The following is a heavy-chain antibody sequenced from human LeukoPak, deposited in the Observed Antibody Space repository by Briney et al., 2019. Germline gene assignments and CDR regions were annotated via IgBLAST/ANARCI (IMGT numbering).Heavy chain of an antibody. Sequence: ESGPTLVNPTQTLTLTCTFSGFSLSTSGVGVGWIRQPPGKALEWLALIYWNDDKRYSPSLKSRLTITKDTSKNQVVLTMTNMDPVDTATYYCAHIRGRLWEKNRFYGDYVVSYWGQGTLVTVSS. CDR1: GFSLSTSGVG. CDR2: IYWNDDK. J-gene: IGHJ4*02. CDR3: AHIRGRLWEKNRFYGDYVVSY. D-gene: IGHD4-17*01. V-gene: IGHV2-5*01.